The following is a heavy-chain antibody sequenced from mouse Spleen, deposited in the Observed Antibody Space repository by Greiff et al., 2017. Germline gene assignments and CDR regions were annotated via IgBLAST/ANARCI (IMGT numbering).Heavy chain of an antibody. CDR1: GYTFTSSW. J-gene: IGHJ2*01. CDR2: IYLGDGDT. D-gene: IGHD6-1*01. V-gene: IGHV1-82*01. CDR3: ARSLAHYYFDY. Sequence: QVHVKQSGAELVKPGASVKLSCKASGYTFTSSWMNWVKQRPGKGLEWIGRIYLGDGDTNYNGKFKGKATLTADKSSSTAYMQLSSLTSEDSAVYFCARSLAHYYFDYWGQGTTLTVSS.